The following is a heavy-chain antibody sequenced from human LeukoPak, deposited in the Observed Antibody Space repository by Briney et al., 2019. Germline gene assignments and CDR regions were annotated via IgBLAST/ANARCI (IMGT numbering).Heavy chain of an antibody. D-gene: IGHD6-25*01. CDR2: IGSTSNYI. V-gene: IGHV3-21*01. Sequence: GGSLRLSCAASGFTFSSYSMNWVRQAPGKGLEWVSSIGSTSNYIYYSDSVKGRFTISRDNANNSLFLQMNSLRVEDTALYYCVRDAASPDYWGQGTLVTVSS. CDR1: GFTFSSYS. J-gene: IGHJ4*02. CDR3: VRDAASPDY.